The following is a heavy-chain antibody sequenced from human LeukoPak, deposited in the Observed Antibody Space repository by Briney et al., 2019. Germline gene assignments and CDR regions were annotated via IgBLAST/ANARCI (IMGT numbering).Heavy chain of an antibody. J-gene: IGHJ4*02. V-gene: IGHV3-21*01. D-gene: IGHD4-17*01. Sequence: GGSLRLSCAASGFTSSSYSMNWVRQAPGKGLEWVSSISSSSSYIYYADSVKGRFTISRDNAKNSLYLQMNSLRAEDTAVYYCARVIQRSGDYPGDYWGQGTLVTVSS. CDR3: ARVIQRSGDYPGDY. CDR1: GFTSSSYS. CDR2: ISSSSSYI.